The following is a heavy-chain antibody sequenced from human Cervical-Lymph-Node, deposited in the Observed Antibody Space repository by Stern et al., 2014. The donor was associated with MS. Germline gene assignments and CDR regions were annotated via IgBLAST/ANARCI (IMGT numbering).Heavy chain of an antibody. CDR1: GYTFTSYY. V-gene: IGHV1-46*01. CDR3: ARAHYSRISYYYGMDV. D-gene: IGHD3-3*02. Sequence: QVQLVQSGAEVKKPGASVKVSCKASGYTFTSYYMHWVRQAPGQGLEWMGIINPSGGSTSYAQKFQGRVTMTRDTSTSTVYMELSSLRSEDTAVYYCARAHYSRISYYYGMDVWGQGTTVTVSS. J-gene: IGHJ6*02. CDR2: INPSGGST.